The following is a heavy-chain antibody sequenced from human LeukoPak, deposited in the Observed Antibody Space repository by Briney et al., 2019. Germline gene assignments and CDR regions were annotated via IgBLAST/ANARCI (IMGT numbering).Heavy chain of an antibody. D-gene: IGHD6-13*01. V-gene: IGHV3-30*02. Sequence: GGSLRLSCAASGFTFSSYGMHWVRQAPGKGPEWVAFIRYDGSNKYYADSVKGRFTISRDNSKNTLYLQMNSLRAEDTAVYYCAKGKSSSWYGSYFDYWGQGTLVTVSS. J-gene: IGHJ4*02. CDR3: AKGKSSSWYGSYFDY. CDR2: IRYDGSNK. CDR1: GFTFSSYG.